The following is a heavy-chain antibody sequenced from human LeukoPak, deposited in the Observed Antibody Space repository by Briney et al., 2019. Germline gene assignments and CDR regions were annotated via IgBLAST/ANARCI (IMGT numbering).Heavy chain of an antibody. D-gene: IGHD1/OR15-1a*01. CDR3: GRLTPLEQTGNSYYHALDV. V-gene: IGHV4-59*01. CDR1: GASISSYY. CDR2: IHYSGRS. Sequence: SETLSLTCTVSGASISSYYWSWIRQPPGTGLEWIGDIHYSGRSNYNPSLTSRVSIPVDTSNNLSPLKPTSVSAADTAVYYCGRLTPLEQTGNSYYHALDVWGQGTTVTVSS. J-gene: IGHJ6*02.